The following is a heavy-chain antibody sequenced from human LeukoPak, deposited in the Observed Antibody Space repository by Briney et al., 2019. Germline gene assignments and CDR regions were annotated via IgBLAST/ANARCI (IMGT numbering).Heavy chain of an antibody. V-gene: IGHV3-23*01. D-gene: IGHD2-21*01. J-gene: IGHJ2*01. Sequence: GGSLRLSCAASGFTFSSYAMSWVRQAPGKGLEWVSAISGNGGSTHYADSEKGRFTISRDNSKNALYLQMNSLRAEDTAVYYCARAGVVVIAEGYFDLWGRGTLVTVSS. CDR3: ARAGVVVIAEGYFDL. CDR2: ISGNGGST. CDR1: GFTFSSYA.